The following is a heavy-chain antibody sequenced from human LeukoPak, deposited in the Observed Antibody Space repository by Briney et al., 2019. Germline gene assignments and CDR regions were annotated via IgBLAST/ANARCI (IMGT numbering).Heavy chain of an antibody. D-gene: IGHD4-17*01. CDR3: ARDGDYGWFDP. V-gene: IGHV3-20*04. CDR1: GFIFDDYG. CDR2: INWNGGST. J-gene: IGHJ5*02. Sequence: GGSLRLSCAASGFIFDDYGMSWVRQAPGKGLEWVSGINWNGGSTGYADSVKGRFTISRDNAKNSLYVQMNSLRGDDMAVYYCARDGDYGWFDPWGQGTLVTVSS.